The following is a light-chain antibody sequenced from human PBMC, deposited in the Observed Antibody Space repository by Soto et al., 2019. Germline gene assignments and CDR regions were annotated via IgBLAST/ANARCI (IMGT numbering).Light chain of an antibody. CDR1: SSDVGGYNY. J-gene: IGLJ2*01. V-gene: IGLV2-14*01. CDR3: ISYTSSSTLVV. Sequence: QSALTQPASVSGSPGQSITISGTGTSSDVGGYNYVSWYQQHPGKAPKLMIYEVSNRPSGVSNRFSDSKSGNTASLTISGLQAEDEADYYCISYTSSSTLVVFGGGTKVTVL. CDR2: EVS.